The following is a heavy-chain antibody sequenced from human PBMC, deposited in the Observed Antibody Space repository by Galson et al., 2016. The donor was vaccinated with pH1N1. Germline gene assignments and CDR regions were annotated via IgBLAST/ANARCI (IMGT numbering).Heavy chain of an antibody. CDR1: GGTFSSYA. V-gene: IGHV1-69*13. CDR3: AREDYYDVDLSDWYFDL. CDR2: IIPIFGTE. D-gene: IGHD3-22*01. Sequence: SVKVSCKASGGTFSSYAISWVRQAPGQGLEWMGGIIPIFGTENYAQKFQGKITITADESTSTAYMGLNSLRSEDTALYYCAREDYYDVDLSDWYFDLWGRGTLVTVSS. J-gene: IGHJ2*01.